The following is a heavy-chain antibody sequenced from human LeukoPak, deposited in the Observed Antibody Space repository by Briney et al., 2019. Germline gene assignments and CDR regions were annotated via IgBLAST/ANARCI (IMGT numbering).Heavy chain of an antibody. D-gene: IGHD6-25*01. CDR1: GGSISSYY. J-gene: IGHJ6*03. V-gene: IGHV4-59*01. Sequence: PSETLSLTCTVSGGSISSYYLRWVRQPPGKGLEWIGYIYYSGSTNYNPSLKRRVTISVDTSKNQFSLKLSSVTAADTAVYYCARVSGEYYYYYYMDVWGKGTTVTVSS. CDR3: ARVSGEYYYYYYMDV. CDR2: IYYSGST.